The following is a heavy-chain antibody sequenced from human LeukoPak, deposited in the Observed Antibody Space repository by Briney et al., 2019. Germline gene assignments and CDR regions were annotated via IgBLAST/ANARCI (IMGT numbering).Heavy chain of an antibody. CDR3: AKDFYDFLTGPIDY. CDR1: RFTFSNYA. Sequence: GGSLRLSCAASRFTFSNYAMSWVRQAPGKGLEWVSGTRGTGGYTYYADSVKGRFTISRDNSKNTLYLQMNSLRAEDTAVYYCAKDFYDFLTGPIDYWGQGTLVTVSS. CDR2: TRGTGGYT. V-gene: IGHV3-23*01. D-gene: IGHD3-9*01. J-gene: IGHJ4*02.